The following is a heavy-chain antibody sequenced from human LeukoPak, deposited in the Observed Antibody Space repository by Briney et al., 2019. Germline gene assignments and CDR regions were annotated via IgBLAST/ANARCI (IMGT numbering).Heavy chain of an antibody. V-gene: IGHV1-69*13. CDR2: IIPIFGTA. CDR3: ASGAGYDSGKWYYFDY. CDR1: GGTFSSYA. D-gene: IGHD5-12*01. J-gene: IGHJ4*02. Sequence: ASVKVSCKASGGTFSSYAISWVRQAPGQGLEWMGGIIPIFGTANHAQKFQGRVTITADESTSTAYMELSSLRSEDTAVYYCASGAGYDSGKWYYFDYWGQGTLVTVSS.